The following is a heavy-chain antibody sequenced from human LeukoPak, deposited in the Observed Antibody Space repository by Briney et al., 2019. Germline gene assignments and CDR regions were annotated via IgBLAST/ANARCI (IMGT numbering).Heavy chain of an antibody. CDR3: ARLDYDFDY. V-gene: IGHV4-39*02. D-gene: IGHD4-17*01. CDR1: GGPICNSSYY. Sequence: SETLSLTCTGSGGPICNSSYYWGWLRPPPGEGLEWIESIYYSGSTYYDPSLTTRATISVDTTKNHFPLKLSSVTAAETAVYYCARLDYDFDYWGQGTLVTVSA. CDR2: IYYSGST. J-gene: IGHJ4*02.